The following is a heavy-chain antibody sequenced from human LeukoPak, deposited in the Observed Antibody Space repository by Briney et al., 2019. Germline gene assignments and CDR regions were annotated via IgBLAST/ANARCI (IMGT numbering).Heavy chain of an antibody. D-gene: IGHD3-22*01. J-gene: IGHJ4*02. CDR3: AKDLYYYDSSGYYYVSGNFDY. V-gene: IGHV3-23*01. CDR1: GFTFSSYA. CDR2: ISGSGGST. Sequence: GGSLRLSCAASGFTFSSYAMSWVRQAPGKGLEWVSAISGSGGSTYYADSVKGRFTISRDNSKNTLHLQMNSLRAEDTAVYYCAKDLYYYDSSGYYYVSGNFDYWGQGTLVTVSS.